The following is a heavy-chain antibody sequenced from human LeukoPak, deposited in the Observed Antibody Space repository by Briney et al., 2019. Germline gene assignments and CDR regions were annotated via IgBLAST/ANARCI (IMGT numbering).Heavy chain of an antibody. CDR2: IYYSGTT. Sequence: SETLSLTCTVSGGSISSSHYYWGWIRQTPGKGLEWIGTIYYSGTTYYNPSLESRATISEDTSKNQFSLKLSSVTAADTAVYYCGKSHNYYYDTNGYYTAFDIWGQGTMVTVSS. CDR1: GGSISSSHYY. J-gene: IGHJ3*02. D-gene: IGHD3-22*01. CDR3: GKSHNYYYDTNGYYTAFDI. V-gene: IGHV4-39*01.